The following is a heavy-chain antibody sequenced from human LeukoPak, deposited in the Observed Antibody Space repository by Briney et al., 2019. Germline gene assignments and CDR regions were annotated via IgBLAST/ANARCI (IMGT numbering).Heavy chain of an antibody. J-gene: IGHJ1*01. CDR3: ARPLYGDFAIYFQR. CDR1: GFTFSSYW. CDR2: INKDGSST. V-gene: IGHV3-74*01. Sequence: PGGSLRLSCAASGFTFSSYWMHWVRQAPGKGLVWVSHINKDGSSTSYADSVKGRFTISRDNAKNTLYLQMSSLRAEDTALYYCARPLYGDFAIYFQRWGQGTLVTVSS. D-gene: IGHD4-17*01.